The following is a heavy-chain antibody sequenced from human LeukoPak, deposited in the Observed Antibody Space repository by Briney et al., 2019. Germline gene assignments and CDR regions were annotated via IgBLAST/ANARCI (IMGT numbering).Heavy chain of an antibody. CDR3: AKVGYCSGGSCYSKNYFDY. D-gene: IGHD2-15*01. Sequence: GGSLRLSCAASGFTFSSYGMSWVRQAPGKGLEWVSAISGSGGSTYYADSVKGRFTISRDNSKNTLYLQMNSLRAEDTAVYNCAKVGYCSGGSCYSKNYFDYWGQGTLVTVSS. CDR2: ISGSGGST. J-gene: IGHJ4*02. V-gene: IGHV3-23*01. CDR1: GFTFSSYG.